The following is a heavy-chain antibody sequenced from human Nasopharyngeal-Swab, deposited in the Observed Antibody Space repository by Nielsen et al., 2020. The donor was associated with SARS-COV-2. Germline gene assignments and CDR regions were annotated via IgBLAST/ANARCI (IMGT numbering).Heavy chain of an antibody. J-gene: IGHJ6*02. CDR1: GFTFNNYN. D-gene: IGHD3-3*01. CDR2: ISSSSSYI. CDR3: ARDGLDYDFWSAYFMDV. V-gene: IGHV3-21*01. Sequence: GGSLRLCCAASGFTFNNYNFNWVRQAPGKGLEWVSSISSSSSYIYYADSVKGRFTISRDNAKNSLYLQMNSLRAEDTAVYYCARDGLDYDFWSAYFMDVWGQGTTVTVSS.